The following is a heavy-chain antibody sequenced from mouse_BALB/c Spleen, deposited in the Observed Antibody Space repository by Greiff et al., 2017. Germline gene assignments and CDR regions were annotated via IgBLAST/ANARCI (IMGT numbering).Heavy chain of an antibody. CDR2: ISYSGST. D-gene: IGHD1-2*01. CDR3: ARRHYGYDYAMDY. Sequence: EVKLMESGPGLVKPSQSLSLTCTVTGYSITSDYAWNWIRQFPGNKLEWMGYISYSGSTSYNPSLKSRISITRDTSKNQFFLQLNSVTTEDTATYYCARRHYGYDYAMDYWGQGTSVTVSS. J-gene: IGHJ4*01. V-gene: IGHV3-2*02. CDR1: GYSITSDYA.